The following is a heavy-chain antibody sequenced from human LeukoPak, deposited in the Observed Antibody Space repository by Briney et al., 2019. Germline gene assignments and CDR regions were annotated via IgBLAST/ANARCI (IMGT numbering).Heavy chain of an antibody. J-gene: IGHJ4*02. CDR3: AKGGHYYDSSGFHY. Sequence: GGSLRLSCEVSGTDFNRLGMHWVRQAPGKGLEWVAVISYDGSNKYYADSVKGRFTISRDNSKNTLYLQMNSLRAEDTAVYYCAKGGHYYDSSGFHYWGQGTLVTVSS. CDR1: GTDFNRLG. V-gene: IGHV3-30*18. CDR2: ISYDGSNK. D-gene: IGHD3-22*01.